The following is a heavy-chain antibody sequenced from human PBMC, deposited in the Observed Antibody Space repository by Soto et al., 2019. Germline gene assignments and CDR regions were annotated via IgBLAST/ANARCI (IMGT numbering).Heavy chain of an antibody. CDR3: AMPSREGYCSSTSCYYYYGMDV. Sequence: GESLKISCKGSGYSFTSYWIGWVRQMPGKGLEWRGIIYPGDSDTRYSPSFQGKFTISADKSISTAYLQWSSLKASDTAMDYCAMPSREGYCSSTSCYYYYGMDVWGQGTTVTVSS. D-gene: IGHD2-2*01. CDR1: GYSFTSYW. V-gene: IGHV5-51*01. J-gene: IGHJ6*02. CDR2: IYPGDSDT.